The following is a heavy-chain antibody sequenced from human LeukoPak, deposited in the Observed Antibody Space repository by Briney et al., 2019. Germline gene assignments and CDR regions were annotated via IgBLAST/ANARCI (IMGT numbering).Heavy chain of an antibody. D-gene: IGHD4-23*01. J-gene: IGHJ4*02. CDR2: IYYSGST. CDR1: GGSISSYY. Sequence: PSETLSLTCTVSGGSISSYYWSWIRQPPGKGLEWIGYIYYSGSTNYNPSLKSRVTILVDTSKNQFSLKLSSVTAADTAVYYCARGRGGDYGGNSGHFDYWGQGTLVTVSS. V-gene: IGHV4-59*01. CDR3: ARGRGGDYGGNSGHFDY.